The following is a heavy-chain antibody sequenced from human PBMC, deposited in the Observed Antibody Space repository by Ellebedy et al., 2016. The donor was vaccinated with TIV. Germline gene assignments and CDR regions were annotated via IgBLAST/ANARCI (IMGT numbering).Heavy chain of an antibody. J-gene: IGHJ4*02. Sequence: GESLKISXTASGFSFSAFAMTWVRQAPGKGLEWVSTLSGNGLAPYYADSVKGRFTISRDNSKNTLYLQMNSLRAEDTAVYYCVRGNEQLGRWGAFDYWGQGTLVTVSS. CDR2: LSGNGLAP. D-gene: IGHD6-6*01. CDR3: VRGNEQLGRWGAFDY. CDR1: GFSFSAFA. V-gene: IGHV3-23*01.